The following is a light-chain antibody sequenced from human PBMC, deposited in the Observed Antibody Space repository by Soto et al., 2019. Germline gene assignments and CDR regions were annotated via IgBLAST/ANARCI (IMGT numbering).Light chain of an antibody. CDR3: CSHARGNNVV. CDR1: STDVENYNF. V-gene: IGLV2-23*02. J-gene: IGLJ3*02. CDR2: EDS. Sequence: QSALTQPASVSGSPGQSITIACTGISTDVENYNFVSWYQQHPGKVPKLIIYEDSKRPSGISDRFSGSKSGNSASLTISGLQAEDEADYYCCSHARGNNVVFGGGTKVTVL.